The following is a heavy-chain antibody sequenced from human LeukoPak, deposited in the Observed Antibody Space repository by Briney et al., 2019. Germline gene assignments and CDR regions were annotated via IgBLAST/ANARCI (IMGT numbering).Heavy chain of an antibody. V-gene: IGHV1-69*05. CDR3: ARGDGYGYNWFDS. D-gene: IGHD5-24*01. CDR1: GGTFSSYA. J-gene: IGHJ5*01. Sequence: GASVKVSCKAFGGTFSSYAITWVRQAPGQGLEWMGRIIPIFDTANYAQNFQGRVTITTGESTSTAYMELSSLRSEDTAVYYCARGDGYGYNWFDSWGQGTLVTVSS. CDR2: IIPIFDTA.